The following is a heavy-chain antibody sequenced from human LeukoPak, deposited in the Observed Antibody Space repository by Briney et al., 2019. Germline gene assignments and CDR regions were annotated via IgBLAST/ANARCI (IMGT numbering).Heavy chain of an antibody. J-gene: IGHJ4*02. Sequence: PSETLSLTCAVYGGSLSGYYWSWIRQSPGKGLEWIGEINHSGSTNYNPSLKSRVTISVDTSKNQFSLKLSSVTAADTAVYYCARGLPSWSSKLLALEWGYWGQGTLVTVSS. CDR1: GGSLSGYY. CDR2: INHSGST. V-gene: IGHV4-34*01. CDR3: ARGLPSWSSKLLALEWGY. D-gene: IGHD1-26*01.